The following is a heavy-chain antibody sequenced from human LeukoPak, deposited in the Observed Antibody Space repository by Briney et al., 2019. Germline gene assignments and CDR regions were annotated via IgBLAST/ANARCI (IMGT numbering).Heavy chain of an antibody. J-gene: IGHJ3*02. CDR3: ARLPLGDYGDRYAFDI. Sequence: SETLSLTCTVSGGSISSYYWSWIRQPPGKGLEWIGYIYYSGSTNYNPSLKSRVTISVDTSRNQFSLKLSSVTAADTAVYYCARLPLGDYGDRYAFDIWGQGTMVTVSS. V-gene: IGHV4-59*08. D-gene: IGHD4-17*01. CDR1: GGSISSYY. CDR2: IYYSGST.